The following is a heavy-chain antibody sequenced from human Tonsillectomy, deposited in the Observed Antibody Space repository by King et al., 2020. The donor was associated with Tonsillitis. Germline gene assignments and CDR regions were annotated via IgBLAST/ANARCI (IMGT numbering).Heavy chain of an antibody. D-gene: IGHD3-10*01. CDR2: INTSGGST. CDR1: GYTFTTYY. J-gene: IGHJ6*02. CDR3: ATVYYCSGTYDNLDYGGVDV. Sequence: QLVQSGAEVKKPGASVKVSCKASGYTFTTYYMHWVRQAPGQGLEWMGMINTSGGSTSYAQNFQGRVTMTRDTSTSTAYMQLSSLIFGDTAVYYCATVYYCSGTYDNLDYGGVDVWGQGTTVTVSS. V-gene: IGHV1-46*01.